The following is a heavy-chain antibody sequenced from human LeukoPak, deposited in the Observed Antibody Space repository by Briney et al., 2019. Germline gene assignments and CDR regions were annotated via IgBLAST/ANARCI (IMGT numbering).Heavy chain of an antibody. CDR3: ARGLDCRSTSCYLDN. CDR1: GFTFTKYW. J-gene: IGHJ4*02. D-gene: IGHD2-2*01. V-gene: IGHV3-7*01. CDR2: IKQDGSEK. Sequence: GGSPRLSCAASGFTFTKYWMTWVRQAPGKGLEWVANIKQDGSEKFYVDSVKGRFTIPRDNAKNSLDLQINSLGAEDTAVYYCARGLDCRSTSCYLDNWGQGTLVTVSS.